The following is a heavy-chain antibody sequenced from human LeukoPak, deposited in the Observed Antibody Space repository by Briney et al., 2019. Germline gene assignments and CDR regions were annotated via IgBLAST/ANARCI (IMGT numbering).Heavy chain of an antibody. J-gene: IGHJ4*02. CDR3: ARGSDY. CDR1: GFTFSSYS. CDR2: IWYDGSNK. Sequence: GGSLRLSCAASGFTFSSYSMNWVRQAPGKGLEWVAVIWYDGSNKYYADSVKGRFTISRDNSKNTLYLQMNSLRAEDTAVYYCARGSDYWGQGTLVTVSS. V-gene: IGHV3-33*08.